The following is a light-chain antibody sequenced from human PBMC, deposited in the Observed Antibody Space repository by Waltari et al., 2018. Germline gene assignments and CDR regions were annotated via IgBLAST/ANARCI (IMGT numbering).Light chain of an antibody. CDR3: QQYNNWPPVYT. CDR1: QSVSSN. CDR2: DAS. V-gene: IGKV3-15*01. Sequence: EIVMTQSPATLSVSPGERATLSCRASQSVSSNLAWYQQKPGQAPRLLIYDASTRATGIPARFSGSGSGTEFTLTISSMQSEDFAVYYCQQYNNWPPVYT. J-gene: IGKJ2*01.